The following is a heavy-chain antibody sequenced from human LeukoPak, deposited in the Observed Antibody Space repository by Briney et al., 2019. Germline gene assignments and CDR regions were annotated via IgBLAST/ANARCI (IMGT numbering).Heavy chain of an antibody. D-gene: IGHD3-16*02. J-gene: IGHJ5*02. V-gene: IGHV5-51*01. CDR2: IYPGDSDT. CDR3: ARSPYDYVWGSYRHNWFDP. CDR1: GYSFTSYW. Sequence: GESLKISCKGSGYSFTSYWIGWVRQMPGKGLEWMGIIYPGDSDTRYSPSFQGQVTISADKSISTAYLQWSSLKASDTAMYYCARSPYDYVWGSYRHNWFDPWGQGTLVTVSS.